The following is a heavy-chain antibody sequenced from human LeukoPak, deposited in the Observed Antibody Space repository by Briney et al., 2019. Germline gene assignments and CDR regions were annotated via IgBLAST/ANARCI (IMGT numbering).Heavy chain of an antibody. CDR3: ARRNSNSYDYYFLDV. CDR1: GGSISSYY. Sequence: PSETLSLTCTVSGGSISSYYWSWIRHPPGKGLEWICYIYYSGSTNYNPSLKSRLGISVDTSTNQFSLQLTSVTAADTAVYYCARRNSNSYDYYFLDVWGKGTRDSVSS. V-gene: IGHV4-59*08. J-gene: IGHJ6*03. CDR2: IYYSGST. D-gene: IGHD1/OR15-1a*01.